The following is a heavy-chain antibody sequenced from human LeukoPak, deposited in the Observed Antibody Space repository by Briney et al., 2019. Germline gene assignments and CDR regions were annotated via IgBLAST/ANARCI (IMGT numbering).Heavy chain of an antibody. V-gene: IGHV4-4*07. J-gene: IGHJ3*02. CDR3: AREGDSTRAFDI. D-gene: IGHD2/OR15-2a*01. CDR2: IYTSGST. CDR1: GGSISSYY. Sequence: SETLSLTCTVTGGSISSYYWSWIRQPAGKGLEWIGRIYTSGSTNYNPSLKSRVTMSVDTSKNQFSLKLSSVTAADTAVYYCAREGDSTRAFDIWGQGTMVTVSS.